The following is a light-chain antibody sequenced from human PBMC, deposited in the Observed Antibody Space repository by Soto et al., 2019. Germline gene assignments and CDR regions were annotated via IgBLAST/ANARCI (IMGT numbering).Light chain of an antibody. V-gene: IGKV1-5*01. CDR1: QGISGR. Sequence: DIQMTQSPSTLSASVGDRVTITCRASQGISGRLAWYQQKPGKAPNLLIYDVSILESGVPSRFSGTGSGTEFTLTINSLQPDDFATYYCQQYNSYSTFGPGTKVEVK. CDR2: DVS. J-gene: IGKJ1*01. CDR3: QQYNSYST.